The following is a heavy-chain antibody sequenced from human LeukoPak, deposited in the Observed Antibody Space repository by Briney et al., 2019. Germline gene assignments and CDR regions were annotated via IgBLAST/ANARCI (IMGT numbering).Heavy chain of an antibody. CDR3: ATVLVVKGGINVFDI. J-gene: IGHJ3*02. CDR1: GGSISSSTYY. CDR2: IYYSGNT. Sequence: SETLSLTCTVSGGSISSSTYYWGWIRQPPEKGLEWIGSIYYSGNTNYNPSLKSRLTISVDTSKNQFSLNLSSVTAADTAVYYCATVLVVKGGINVFDIWGQGTMVTVAS. D-gene: IGHD3-16*01. V-gene: IGHV4-39*07.